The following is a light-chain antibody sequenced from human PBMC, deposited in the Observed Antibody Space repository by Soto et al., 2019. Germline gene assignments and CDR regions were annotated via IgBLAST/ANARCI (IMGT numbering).Light chain of an antibody. Sequence: SYELTQPSSVSVSPGQTARITCSGDVLAKKYARWFQQKPGQAPVLVIYKDSERPSGIPERFSDSSSGTTVTLTISGAQVEDEADYYCYSAADNIRVFGGGTKLTVL. CDR1: VLAKKY. J-gene: IGLJ3*02. CDR2: KDS. CDR3: YSAADNIRV. V-gene: IGLV3-27*01.